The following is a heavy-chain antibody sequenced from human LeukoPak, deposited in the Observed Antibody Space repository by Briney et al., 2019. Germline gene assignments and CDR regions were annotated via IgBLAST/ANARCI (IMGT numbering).Heavy chain of an antibody. CDR2: IFTSGST. V-gene: IGHV4-4*07. J-gene: IGHJ3*02. Sequence: SETLSLTCTVSGGSIGYYSWSWIRQPAGKGLEWIGRIFTSGSTNYNPSLRSRVTMSVDTSKNQFSLKLSSVTAADTAVYYCARRPPPYYYDSSGYYSTDAFDIWGQGTMVTVSS. CDR3: ARRPPPYYYDSSGYYSTDAFDI. CDR1: GGSIGYYS. D-gene: IGHD3-22*01.